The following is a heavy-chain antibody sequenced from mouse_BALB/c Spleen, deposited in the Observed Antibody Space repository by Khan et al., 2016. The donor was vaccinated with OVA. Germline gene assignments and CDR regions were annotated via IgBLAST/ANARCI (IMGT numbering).Heavy chain of an antibody. CDR3: TNGNYGWFAY. Sequence: EVELVESGGGLVEPGGSLKLSCAASGFTFSSFVMSWVRQTPEKRLEWVATISSAATYTYYPDSIKRRFTISRDNAKNTLYLHMNSLRSADTAIYYCTNGNYGWFAYWGLGTLVTVST. V-gene: IGHV5-9-1*01. D-gene: IGHD2-1*01. CDR2: ISSAATYT. J-gene: IGHJ3*01. CDR1: GFTFSSFV.